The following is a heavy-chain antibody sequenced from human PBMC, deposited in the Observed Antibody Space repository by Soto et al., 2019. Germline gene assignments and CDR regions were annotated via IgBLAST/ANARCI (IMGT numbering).Heavy chain of an antibody. V-gene: IGHV4-59*01. Sequence: SETLSLTCTVSGGSISSYYWSWIRQPPGKGLEWIGYIYYSGSTNYNPSLKSRVTISVDTSKNQFSLKLSSVTAADTAVYYCARDSVAARPDAFDIWGQGTMVTVSS. CDR1: GGSISSYY. CDR3: ARDSVAARPDAFDI. J-gene: IGHJ3*02. D-gene: IGHD6-6*01. CDR2: IYYSGST.